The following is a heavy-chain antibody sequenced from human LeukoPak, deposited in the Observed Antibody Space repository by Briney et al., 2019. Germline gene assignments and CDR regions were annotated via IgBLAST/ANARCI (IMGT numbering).Heavy chain of an antibody. D-gene: IGHD1-26*01. Sequence: GGFLRLSCAASGFTFSNYEVTWVRQAPGKGLEWVSYISTSGTTVYYADSVRGRFTISRDNAKNSLFLQMNSLRAEDTAVYYCARWAVGADYWGQGTVVTVSS. CDR1: GFTFSNYE. J-gene: IGHJ4*02. V-gene: IGHV3-48*03. CDR3: ARWAVGADY. CDR2: ISTSGTTV.